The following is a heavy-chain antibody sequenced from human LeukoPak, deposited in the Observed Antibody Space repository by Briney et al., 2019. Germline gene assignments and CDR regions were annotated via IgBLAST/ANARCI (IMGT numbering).Heavy chain of an antibody. CDR3: ARDTKVVPAATDSFDY. V-gene: IGHV1-46*01. CDR1: GYTFTSYY. CDR2: INPSGGST. J-gene: IGHJ4*02. Sequence: ASVKVSCKVSGYTFTSYYMHWVRQAPGQGLEWMGIINPSGGSTSYAQKFQGRVTMTRDTSTSTVYMELSSLRSEDTAVYYCARDTKVVPAATDSFDYWGQGTLVTVSS. D-gene: IGHD2-2*01.